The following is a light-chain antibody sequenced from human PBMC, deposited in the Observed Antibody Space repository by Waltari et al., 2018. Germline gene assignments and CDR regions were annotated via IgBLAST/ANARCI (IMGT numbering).Light chain of an antibody. CDR3: CSYAGSYNWV. CDR1: SSEVGGYNY. V-gene: IGLV2-11*01. CDR2: DVS. J-gene: IGLJ3*02. Sequence: QSALTQPRPVSGPPGQSVTIPCPGTSSEVGGYNYVAWYHQHPGKAPTRMIYDVSKRPSGVPDRFSGSKSGNTASLTISGLQAEDEADYYCCSYAGSYNWVFGGGTKLTVL.